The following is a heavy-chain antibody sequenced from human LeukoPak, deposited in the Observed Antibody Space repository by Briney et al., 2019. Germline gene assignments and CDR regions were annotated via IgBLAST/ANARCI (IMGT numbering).Heavy chain of an antibody. D-gene: IGHD2-2*02. V-gene: IGHV3-30*02. CDR3: AKPPRQLLYTDY. Sequence: PGGSLRLSCAASGFTFNSYGMHWVRQAPGKGLEWVAFIRYDGSNKYYADSVKGRFTIPRDNSKNTLYLQMNSLRAEDTAVYYCAKPPRQLLYTDYWGQGTLVTVSS. J-gene: IGHJ4*02. CDR2: IRYDGSNK. CDR1: GFTFNSYG.